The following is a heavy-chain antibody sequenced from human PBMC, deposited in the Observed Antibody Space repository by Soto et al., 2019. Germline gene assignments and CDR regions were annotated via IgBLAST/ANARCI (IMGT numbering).Heavy chain of an antibody. V-gene: IGHV1-69*12. CDR1: GGTFSSYA. CDR3: ASGIPPNSGYYGGYDY. Sequence: QVQLVQSGAEVKKPGSSVKVSCKASGGTFSSYAISWVRQAPGQGLEWMGGIIPIFGTANYAQKFQGRVTITADESKSTAYMERGSLISEATAVYYCASGIPPNSGYYGGYDYWGQGTLVTVSS. CDR2: IIPIFGTA. J-gene: IGHJ4*02. D-gene: IGHD3-22*01.